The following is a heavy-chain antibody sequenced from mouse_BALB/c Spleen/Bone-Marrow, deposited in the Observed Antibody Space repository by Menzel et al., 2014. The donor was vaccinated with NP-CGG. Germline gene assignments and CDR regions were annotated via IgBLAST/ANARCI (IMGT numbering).Heavy chain of an antibody. CDR3: ARHAYYDQTEVSFVY. CDR2: ISGGGSYT. J-gene: IGHJ3*01. Sequence: EVKLVESGGGLVKSGGSLKLSCAASGFSFNSYGMSWVCQTPEKRLEWVATISGGGSYTFYPDSVKGRFTLSRDNAKNNLYLQLSSLRSEDTALYYCARHAYYDQTEVSFVYWGQGTLVTVSA. CDR1: GFSFNSYG. V-gene: IGHV5-9-2*01. D-gene: IGHD2-4*01.